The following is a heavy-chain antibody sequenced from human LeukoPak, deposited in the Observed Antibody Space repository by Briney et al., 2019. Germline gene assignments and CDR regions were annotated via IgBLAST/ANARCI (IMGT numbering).Heavy chain of an antibody. J-gene: IGHJ6*02. Sequence: GGSLRLSCAASGFAVSGNYMSWVRQAPGKGLEWVSVIYTGGSTYYAESVKGRFTISRVISKNTLYLQMNSLRAEDTAVYYCARSLIMDIWGRGTTVTVSS. CDR3: ARSLIMDI. V-gene: IGHV3-53*01. D-gene: IGHD3-16*01. CDR2: IYTGGST. CDR1: GFAVSGNY.